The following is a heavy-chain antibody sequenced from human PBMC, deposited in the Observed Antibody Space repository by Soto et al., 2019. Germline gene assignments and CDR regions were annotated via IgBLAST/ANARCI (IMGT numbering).Heavy chain of an antibody. J-gene: IGHJ3*02. CDR1: GFTFSFYA. D-gene: IGHD6-19*01. CDR3: AKGLIAVAPGDAFDI. CDR2: ISGSGGYT. V-gene: IGHV3-23*01. Sequence: AASGFTFSFYAMHWVRQAPGKGLEWVSAISGSGGYTYYADSVKGRFTISRDNSKNTLYLQMNSLRAEDTAVYYCAKGLIAVAPGDAFDIWGQGTTVTVSS.